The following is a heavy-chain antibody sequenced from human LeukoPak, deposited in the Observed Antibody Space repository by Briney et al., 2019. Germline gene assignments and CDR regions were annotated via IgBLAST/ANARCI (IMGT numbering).Heavy chain of an antibody. CDR1: GFTFGSYA. Sequence: GGSLRLSCAASGFTFGSYAMSWVRQAPGKGLEWVSAISGSGGSTYYADSVKGRFTISRDNSKNTLYLQMNSLRAEDTAVYYCARTYYDILTGYNPYFDYWGQGILVTVSS. J-gene: IGHJ4*02. CDR3: ARTYYDILTGYNPYFDY. D-gene: IGHD3-9*01. V-gene: IGHV3-23*01. CDR2: ISGSGGST.